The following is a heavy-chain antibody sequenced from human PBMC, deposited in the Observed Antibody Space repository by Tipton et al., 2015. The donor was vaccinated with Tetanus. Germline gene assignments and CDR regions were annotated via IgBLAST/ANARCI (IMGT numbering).Heavy chain of an antibody. D-gene: IGHD3-3*01. V-gene: IGHV4-61*08. CDR1: NGSISSGDYY. Sequence: TLSLTCSVSNGSISSGDYYWNWIRQPPGKGLEWLAYISYSGSTNSNYPLKSRITISQDTSRNQFSLKLTSVTAADTAVYYCARANYEFPKKGPFDSWGQGALVIVSS. CDR2: ISYSGST. J-gene: IGHJ4*02. CDR3: ARANYEFPKKGPFDS.